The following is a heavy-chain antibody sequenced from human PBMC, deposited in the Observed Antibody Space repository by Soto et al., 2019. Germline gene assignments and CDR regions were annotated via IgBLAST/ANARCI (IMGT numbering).Heavy chain of an antibody. CDR1: GFSLSTSGVG. Sequence: QITLKESGPPLVKPTQTLTLTCTFSGFSLSTSGVGVGWIRQPPGKALEWLALIYWDDDKRYSPSLKSRLTITKDTSKNQVVLTMTNMDPVDTATYYCATILGYCISTSCHLPNWFDPWGQGTLVTVSS. CDR3: ATILGYCISTSCHLPNWFDP. V-gene: IGHV2-5*02. CDR2: IYWDDDK. D-gene: IGHD2-2*01. J-gene: IGHJ5*02.